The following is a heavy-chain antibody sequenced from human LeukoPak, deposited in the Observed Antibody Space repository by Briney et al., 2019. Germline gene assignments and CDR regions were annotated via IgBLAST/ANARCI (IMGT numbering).Heavy chain of an antibody. CDR1: GGSISSGGYY. D-gene: IGHD5-12*01. Sequence: SQTLSLTCTVSGGSISSGGYYWSWIRQPPGKGLEWIGYIYYSGSTNYNASLKSRVTISVDTSKNQFSLKLSSVTAADTAVYFCARGSSGYDLPDYWGQGTLVTVSS. J-gene: IGHJ4*02. V-gene: IGHV4-61*08. CDR2: IYYSGST. CDR3: ARGSSGYDLPDY.